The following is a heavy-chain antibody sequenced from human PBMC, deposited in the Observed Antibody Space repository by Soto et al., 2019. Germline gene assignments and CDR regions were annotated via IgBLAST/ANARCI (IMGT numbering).Heavy chain of an antibody. D-gene: IGHD6-19*01. CDR2: ISGSGGST. V-gene: IGHV3-23*01. CDR3: AKVNIAVAGTLPFY. CDR1: GFTFSSYA. Sequence: EVQLLESGGGLVQPGGSLRLSCAASGFTFSSYAMSWVRQAPGKGLEWVSAISGSGGSTYYADSVKGRFTISRDNFXNTLYLQMNSLRAEDTAVYYCAKVNIAVAGTLPFYWGQGTLVTVSS. J-gene: IGHJ4*02.